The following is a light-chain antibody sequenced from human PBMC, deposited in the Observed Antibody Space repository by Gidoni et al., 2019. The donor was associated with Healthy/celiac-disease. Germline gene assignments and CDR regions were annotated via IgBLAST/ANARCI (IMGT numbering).Light chain of an antibody. Sequence: SPGQSITISCTGTSSDVGGYNYVSWYQQHPGKAPKLMIYEVSNRPSGVSNRFSGSKSGNTASLTISGLQAEDVADYYSSSYTSSSTVVFGGGTKLTVL. CDR2: EVS. J-gene: IGLJ2*01. V-gene: IGLV2-14*01. CDR3: SSYTSSSTVV. CDR1: SSDVGGYNY.